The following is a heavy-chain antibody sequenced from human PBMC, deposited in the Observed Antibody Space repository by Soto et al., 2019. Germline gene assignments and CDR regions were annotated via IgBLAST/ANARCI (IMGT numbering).Heavy chain of an antibody. CDR2: INHSGST. J-gene: IGHJ5*02. D-gene: IGHD3-10*01. CDR1: GGSFSGYY. V-gene: IGHV4-34*01. Sequence: PSETLSLTCAVYGGSFSGYYWSWIRQPPGKGQERIGEINHSGSTNYNPSLKSRVTISVDTSKNQFSLKLGTVTAADTVVYYFAKISGSYYRGHWFDPWGQGTLVTVSS. CDR3: AKISGSYYRGHWFDP.